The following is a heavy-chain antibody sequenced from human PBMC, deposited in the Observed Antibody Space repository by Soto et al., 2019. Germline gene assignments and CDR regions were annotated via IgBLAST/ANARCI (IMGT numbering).Heavy chain of an antibody. J-gene: IGHJ4*02. Sequence: QVQLVESGGGVVQPGRSLRLSCAASGFTFSSYGMHWVRQAPGKGLESVAVIWYDGSNKYYADSVKGRFTISRDNSKNTLHLQMNSLRAEDTAVYYCARDCAGYSSGWYQRGGFDYWGQGTLVTVSS. CDR2: IWYDGSNK. CDR3: ARDCAGYSSGWYQRGGFDY. V-gene: IGHV3-33*01. D-gene: IGHD6-19*01. CDR1: GFTFSSYG.